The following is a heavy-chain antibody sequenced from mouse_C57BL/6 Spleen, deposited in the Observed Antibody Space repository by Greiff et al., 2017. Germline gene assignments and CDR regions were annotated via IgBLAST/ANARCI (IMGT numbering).Heavy chain of an antibody. CDR3: TSYYYGSSYNFDV. CDR1: GYTFTDYE. Sequence: VQLQQSGAELVRPGASVTLSCKASGYTFTDYEMHWVKQTPVHGLEWIGAIDPETGGTAYNQKFKGKAILTADKSSSTAYMELRSLTSEDSAVYYCTSYYYGSSYNFDVWGTGTTVTVSS. V-gene: IGHV1-15*01. CDR2: IDPETGGT. J-gene: IGHJ1*03. D-gene: IGHD1-1*01.